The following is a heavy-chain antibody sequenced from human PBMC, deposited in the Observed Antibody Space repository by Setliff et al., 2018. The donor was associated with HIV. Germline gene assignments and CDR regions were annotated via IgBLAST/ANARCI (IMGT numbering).Heavy chain of an antibody. J-gene: IGHJ2*01. CDR1: GGSISSTIYY. Sequence: SETLSLTCTVSGGSISSTIYYWGWIRQPPGKGLEWIGRVYNSGSANYNPSLTSRVTMSVDTSKNQFSLNLNSLTAADTAIYYCARGAEYPNWYFDVWGRGTLVTVSS. V-gene: IGHV4-39*01. CDR3: ARGAEYPNWYFDV. CDR2: VYNSGSA.